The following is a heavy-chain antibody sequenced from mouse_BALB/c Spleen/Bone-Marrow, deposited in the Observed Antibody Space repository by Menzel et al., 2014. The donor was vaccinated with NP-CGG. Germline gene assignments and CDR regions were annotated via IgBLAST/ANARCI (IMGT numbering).Heavy chain of an antibody. Sequence: VKLMESGPELVGPGVSVKISCKGSGYTFTDYAMHWVKQSHAKSLEWIGVISTYSGNTNYNQKFKGKATMTVDKSSSTAYMELARLTSEDSAIYYCASPIYYGNYEGFAYWGQGTLVTVSA. V-gene: IGHV1-67*01. CDR1: GYTFTDYA. D-gene: IGHD2-1*01. CDR2: ISTYSGNT. CDR3: ASPIYYGNYEGFAY. J-gene: IGHJ3*01.